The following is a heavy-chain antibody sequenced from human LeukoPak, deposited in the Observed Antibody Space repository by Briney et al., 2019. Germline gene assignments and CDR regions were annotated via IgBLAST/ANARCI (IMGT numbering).Heavy chain of an antibody. CDR2: INSDGSST. CDR1: GFTFSSYW. V-gene: IGHV3-74*01. J-gene: IGHJ4*02. D-gene: IGHD3-22*01. CDR3: ATLGYYDSSGPDY. Sequence: GGSLRLSCAASGFTFSSYWMHWVRQAPGKGLVWVSRINSDGSSTSYAVSVKGRFTISRDNAKNTLYLQMNSLRAEDTAVYYCATLGYYDSSGPDYWGQGTLVTVSS.